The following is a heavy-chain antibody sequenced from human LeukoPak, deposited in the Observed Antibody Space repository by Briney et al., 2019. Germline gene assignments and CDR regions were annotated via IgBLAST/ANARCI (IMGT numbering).Heavy chain of an antibody. CDR1: GFSFDGNA. D-gene: IGHD6-19*01. Sequence: GGSLRLSCAASGFSFDGNAMPWVRQAPGKGLEWVSGISWKSDTRGYADSVKGRFTISRDNAKNSLYLQMNSLRAEDTALYYCAKDGRGSGWYSGNWFDPWGQGTLVTVSS. V-gene: IGHV3-9*01. CDR2: ISWKSDTR. CDR3: AKDGRGSGWYSGNWFDP. J-gene: IGHJ5*02.